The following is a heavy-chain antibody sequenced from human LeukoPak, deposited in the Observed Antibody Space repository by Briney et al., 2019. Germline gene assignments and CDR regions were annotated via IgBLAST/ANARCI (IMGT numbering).Heavy chain of an antibody. D-gene: IGHD3-22*01. V-gene: IGHV4-39*07. CDR3: ARVGVTMIHYYYYGMDV. CDR2: VYYSGST. J-gene: IGHJ6*02. Sequence: SETLSLTCTVSGGSISSGRYYWGWIRQPPGKGLEWIGSVYYSGSTYYNPSLKSRVTISVDTSKNQFSLKLSSVTAADTAVYYCARVGVTMIHYYYYGMDVWGQGTTVTVSS. CDR1: GGSISSGRYY.